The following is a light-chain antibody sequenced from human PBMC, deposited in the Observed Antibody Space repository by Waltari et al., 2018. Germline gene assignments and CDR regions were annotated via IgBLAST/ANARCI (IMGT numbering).Light chain of an antibody. CDR1: ESFINTY. V-gene: IGKV3-20*01. Sequence: IVLTQFPGTLSLSPGERATLSCRASESFINTYLAWYQQKPGQAPRLLIYAASTRAPGTPDRFSGSESGTDFTLTISRLEPEDFAVYYCQQYGSSPKTFGQGTKLEIK. CDR3: QQYGSSPKT. J-gene: IGKJ2*01. CDR2: AAS.